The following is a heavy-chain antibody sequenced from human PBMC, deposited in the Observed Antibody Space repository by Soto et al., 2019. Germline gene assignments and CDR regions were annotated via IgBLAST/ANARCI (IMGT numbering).Heavy chain of an antibody. D-gene: IGHD3-10*01. CDR2: IYYSGSP. V-gene: IGHV4-30-4*08. Sequence: SETLSLTCTVSGGSISSGDYYWSWIRQPPGKGLEWIGSIYYSGSPYYNPSLKSRVTISVDTSKNQFSLKLSSVTAAYTAVYYCASRKSSPYFEYWGQGTLVTVYS. CDR1: GGSISSGDYY. CDR3: ASRKSSPYFEY. J-gene: IGHJ4*02.